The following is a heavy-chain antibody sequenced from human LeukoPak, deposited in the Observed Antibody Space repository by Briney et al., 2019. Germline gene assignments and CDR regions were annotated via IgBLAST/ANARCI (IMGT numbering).Heavy chain of an antibody. D-gene: IGHD3-22*01. CDR2: MNRNSGNT. CDR1: GYTFTSYD. Sequence: GASVTVSFKASGYTFTSYDINWVRQATGQGREWVGCMNRNSGNTIYAQKFQGRVTLTEDTSTDTAYMELSRLRSEDTAVYYCATVLYDSSAIRAFDIWGQGTMVTVSS. J-gene: IGHJ3*02. CDR3: ATVLYDSSAIRAFDI. V-gene: IGHV1-8*02.